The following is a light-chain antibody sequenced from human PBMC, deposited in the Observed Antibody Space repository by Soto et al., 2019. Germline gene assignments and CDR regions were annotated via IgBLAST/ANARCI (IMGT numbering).Light chain of an antibody. J-gene: IGKJ4*01. Sequence: DIQMTQSPSTLSASVGDRVTITCRASQALSNYLAWYQQKPGKAPDLLIYSASTLQSGAPSRFSGSGSETEFSLTIRALQPEDFATYYCQQLSRYPLTFGGGNKV. CDR1: QALSNY. V-gene: IGKV1-9*01. CDR3: QQLSRYPLT. CDR2: SAS.